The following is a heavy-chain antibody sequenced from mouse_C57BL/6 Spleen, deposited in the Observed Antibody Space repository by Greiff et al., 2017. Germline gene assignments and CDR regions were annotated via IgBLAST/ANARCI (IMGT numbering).Heavy chain of an antibody. CDR3: ARSGYYYGSSYYARDY. CDR1: GYTFTSYW. V-gene: IGHV1-50*01. Sequence: QVQLQQPGAELVKPGASVKLSCKASGYTFTSYWMQWVKQRPGQGLEWIGVIDPSDSSTNYNQKFKGQATLTVDTSSSTAYMQLSSLTSEDSAFYYCARSGYYYGSSYYARDYWGQGTSVTVSS. CDR2: IDPSDSST. D-gene: IGHD1-1*01. J-gene: IGHJ4*01.